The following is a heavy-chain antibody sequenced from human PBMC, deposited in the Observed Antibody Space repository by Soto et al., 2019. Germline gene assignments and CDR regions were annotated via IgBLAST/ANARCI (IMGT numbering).Heavy chain of an antibody. CDR3: ARGGCSGGSCDGTFDI. Sequence: QVQLVQSGAEVKKPGSSVKVSCKASGGTFSSYAISWVRQAPGQGLEWMGGIIPIFGTANYAQKFQGRVTITADESTSTADMELGSLRSEDTAVYYCARGGCSGGSCDGTFDIWGQGTMVTVSS. D-gene: IGHD2-15*01. J-gene: IGHJ3*02. CDR1: GGTFSSYA. CDR2: IIPIFGTA. V-gene: IGHV1-69*12.